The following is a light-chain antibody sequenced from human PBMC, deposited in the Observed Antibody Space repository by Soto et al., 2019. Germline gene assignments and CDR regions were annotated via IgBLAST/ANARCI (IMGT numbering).Light chain of an antibody. V-gene: IGLV1-40*01. CDR2: DSN. CDR3: QSYGTSLSGLYV. CDR1: SSNIGAGRD. J-gene: IGLJ1*01. Sequence: QSVLTQPPSVSGAPGQRVTISCTGTSSNIGAGRDVHWYRQLPGAAPKFLISDSNNRASGVPDRFSVSKSGASASLAITGLRAEDEGDYFCQSYGTSLSGLYVLGTGTKLTVL.